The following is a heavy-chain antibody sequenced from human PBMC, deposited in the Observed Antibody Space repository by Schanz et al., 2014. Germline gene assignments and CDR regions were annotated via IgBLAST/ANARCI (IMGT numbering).Heavy chain of an antibody. V-gene: IGHV3-30*18. CDR1: GFTFSSYG. CDR2: ISLDGSSQ. D-gene: IGHD6-13*01. Sequence: QVHLVESGGGVVQPGRSLRLSCAASGFTFSSYGMHWVRQAPGKGLEWVAIISLDGSSQYYADSVKGRFTITRDNSKNTVSLQMTSLRAEDTAVYDCAKELRPGTERPRGNFDFWGQGTLVTVSS. CDR3: AKELRPGTERPRGNFDF. J-gene: IGHJ4*02.